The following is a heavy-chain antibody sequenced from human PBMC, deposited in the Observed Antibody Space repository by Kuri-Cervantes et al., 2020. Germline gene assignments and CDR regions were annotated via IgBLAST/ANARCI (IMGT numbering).Heavy chain of an antibody. V-gene: IGHV3-7*04. CDR2: IKQDGSEK. J-gene: IGHJ4*02. CDR3: ARGQGLGY. Sequence: GESLKISCAASGFTLSNFWMNWVRQAPGKGLEWVANIKQDGSEKHYVDSVKGRFTISRDSAKNSLYLQMDSLRVEDTAVYYCARGQGLGYWGQGTLVTVSS. CDR1: GFTLSNFW. D-gene: IGHD3/OR15-3a*01.